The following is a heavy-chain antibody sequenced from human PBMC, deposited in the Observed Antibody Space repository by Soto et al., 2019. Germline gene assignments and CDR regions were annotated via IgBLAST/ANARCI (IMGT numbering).Heavy chain of an antibody. CDR1: GFTFSSYG. D-gene: IGHD3-10*01. Sequence: QVQLVESGGGVVQPGRSLRLSCAASGFTFSSYGMLWVRQAPGKGLEWVAVISYDGSNKYYADSVKGRFTISRDNSKNTLYLQMNSLRAEDTAVYYCAKVFRDTMVRGHDAFDIWGQGTMVTVSS. CDR2: ISYDGSNK. CDR3: AKVFRDTMVRGHDAFDI. J-gene: IGHJ3*02. V-gene: IGHV3-30*18.